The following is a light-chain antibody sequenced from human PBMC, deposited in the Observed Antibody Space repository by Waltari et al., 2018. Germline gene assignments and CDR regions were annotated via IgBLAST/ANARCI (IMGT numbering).Light chain of an antibody. V-gene: IGLV1-44*01. Sequence: QSVLTQPPSVSGTPGQRVTIPCSGGSSNIGRNNVTRYQQPPGTAPKILIQSHNQRPSGVPDRFSGAKSGTSASLAISGLQSEDEADYYCASWDDSLDGRVFGTGTKVTVL. CDR1: SSNIGRNN. CDR3: ASWDDSLDGRV. J-gene: IGLJ1*01. CDR2: SHN.